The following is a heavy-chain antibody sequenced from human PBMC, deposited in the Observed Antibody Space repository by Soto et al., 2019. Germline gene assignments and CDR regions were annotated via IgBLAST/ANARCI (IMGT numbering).Heavy chain of an antibody. CDR2: ISGSGSST. CDR1: GFTFTNYA. J-gene: IGHJ6*02. Sequence: EVQLLESGGGLVQPGGSLRLSCAASGFTFTNYAMSWVRQAPGKGLEWVSAISGSGSSTYYADSVKGRFTISRDNSENTVFLQMNSLRAEVTAVYYCAYFTALNYYYGMDVWGQGTTVTVSS. D-gene: IGHD1-26*01. V-gene: IGHV3-23*01. CDR3: AYFTALNYYYGMDV.